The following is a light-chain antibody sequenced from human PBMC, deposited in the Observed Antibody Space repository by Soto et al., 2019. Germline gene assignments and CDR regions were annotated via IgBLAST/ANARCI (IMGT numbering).Light chain of an antibody. J-gene: IGKJ1*01. CDR3: QHPKWS. CDR2: AAS. CDR1: QDISGY. V-gene: IGKV1-9*01. Sequence: IQLTQSPSSLSASVGDRVTITCRASQDISGYLAWYQQKPGKAPQLLIYAASAWQTGVPSRFSGSGSGTDFTLTITRLQPEDFATYYCQHPKWSFGQGTTVEI.